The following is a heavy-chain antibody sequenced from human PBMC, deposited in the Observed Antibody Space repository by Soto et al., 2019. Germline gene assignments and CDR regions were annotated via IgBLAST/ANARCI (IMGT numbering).Heavy chain of an antibody. V-gene: IGHV4-34*01. CDR1: SGSFSVYY. J-gene: IGHJ4*02. D-gene: IGHD5-18*01. CDR3: AGERGYSYGYVDY. CDR2: INHAGST. Sequence: PSETLSLTCAIYSGSFSVYYWNWFRHSPGKGLEWIGEINHAGSTNYNPSLKSRVTMSVDTSKNQFSLKLSSVTAADTAVYYCAGERGYSYGYVDYWGQGTLVTVSS.